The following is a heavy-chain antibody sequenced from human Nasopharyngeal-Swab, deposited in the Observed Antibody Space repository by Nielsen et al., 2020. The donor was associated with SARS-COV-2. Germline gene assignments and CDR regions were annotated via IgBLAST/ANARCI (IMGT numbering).Heavy chain of an antibody. J-gene: IGHJ6*02. D-gene: IGHD2-15*01. CDR2: INPSGGST. V-gene: IGHV1-46*01. Sequence: WVRQAPGQGLEWMGRINPSGGSTSYAQKFQGRVTMTRDTSTSTVYMELSSLRSEDTAVYYCARDGVVVVVAAPPNGYYYGMDVWGQGTTVTVSS. CDR3: ARDGVVVVVAAPPNGYYYGMDV.